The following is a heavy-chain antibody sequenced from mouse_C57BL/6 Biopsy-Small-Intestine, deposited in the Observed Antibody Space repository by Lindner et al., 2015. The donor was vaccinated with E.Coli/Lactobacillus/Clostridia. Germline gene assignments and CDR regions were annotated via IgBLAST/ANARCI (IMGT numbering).Heavy chain of an antibody. CDR1: GYTFNNYG. CDR3: ARRAVDYDILIGYPTPAYYFDY. V-gene: IGHV14-1*02. J-gene: IGHJ2*01. Sequence: SVKVSCKASGYTFNNYGIGWVRQAPGQGLEWVGWISAYNGITNYAEKVQGRVTMTTDTSTNTAYMELTRLRSDDTAVYYCARRAVDYDILIGYPTPAYYFDYWGQGTLVTVSS. CDR2: ISAYNGIT. D-gene: IGHD2-4*01.